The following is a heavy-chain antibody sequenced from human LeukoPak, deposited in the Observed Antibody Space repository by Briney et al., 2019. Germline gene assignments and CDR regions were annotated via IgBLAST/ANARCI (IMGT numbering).Heavy chain of an antibody. J-gene: IGHJ6*02. CDR2: IYYSGST. CDR1: GVSISSYY. D-gene: IGHD3-16*01. V-gene: IGHV4-59*01. CDR3: ARVLGGLLYYYGMDV. Sequence: SETLSLTCTVSGVSISSYYWSWIRQPPGKGLEWIGYIYYSGSTNYNPSLKSRVTISADTSKNQFSLKLSSVTAADTAVYYCARVLGGLLYYYGMDVWGQGTTVTVSS.